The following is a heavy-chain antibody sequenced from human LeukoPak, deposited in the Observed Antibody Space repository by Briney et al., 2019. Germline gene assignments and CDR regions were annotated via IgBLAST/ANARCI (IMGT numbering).Heavy chain of an antibody. CDR3: AKPRGWGDYASAFDI. J-gene: IGHJ3*02. V-gene: IGHV3-21*04. D-gene: IGHD4-17*01. Sequence: GGSLRLSCAASGFTFSSYSMNWVRQAPGKGLEWVSSISSSSSYIYYADSVKGRFTISRDNAKNSLYLQMNSLRAEDTAVYYCAKPRGWGDYASAFDIWGQGTMVTVSS. CDR2: ISSSSSYI. CDR1: GFTFSSYS.